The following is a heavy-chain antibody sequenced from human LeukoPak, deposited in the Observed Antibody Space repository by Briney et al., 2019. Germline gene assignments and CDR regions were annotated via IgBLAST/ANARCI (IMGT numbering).Heavy chain of an antibody. Sequence: GGSLRLSCAVSGFTFSSYSINWVRQAPGKGLEWVSYISSSGTAIYYADSVKGRFTISRDNAKNSLYLRMNSLRDEDTAVYYCARIGSDPYSSSWYGWGQGTLVTVSS. CDR2: ISSSGTAI. J-gene: IGHJ4*02. V-gene: IGHV3-48*02. CDR1: GFTFSSYS. D-gene: IGHD6-13*01. CDR3: ARIGSDPYSSSWYG.